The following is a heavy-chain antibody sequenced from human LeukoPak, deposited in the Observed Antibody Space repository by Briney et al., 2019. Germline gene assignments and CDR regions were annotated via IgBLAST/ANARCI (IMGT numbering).Heavy chain of an antibody. CDR2: ISGSGGST. J-gene: IGHJ6*02. V-gene: IGHV3-23*01. D-gene: IGHD5-24*01. CDR1: GFTFSSYA. Sequence: PGGSLRLSCAASGFTFSSYAMSWVRQAPGKGLEWVSAISGSGGSTYYADSVKGRFTISRDNAKNTLYLQMNSLRAEDTAVYYCARTPDVEMATISYYYYGMDVWGQGTTVTVSS. CDR3: ARTPDVEMATISYYYYGMDV.